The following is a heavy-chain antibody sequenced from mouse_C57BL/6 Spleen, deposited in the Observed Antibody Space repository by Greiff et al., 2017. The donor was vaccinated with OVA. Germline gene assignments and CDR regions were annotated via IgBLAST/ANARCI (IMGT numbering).Heavy chain of an antibody. Sequence: QVQLKQSGAELVKPGASVKLSCKASGSTFTEYTIHWVKQRSGQGLEWIGWFYPGSGSIKYNEKFKDKATLTADKSSSTVYMELSRLTSEDSAVYFCARHEEVYYGYDKEDYFDYWGQGTTLTVSS. CDR3: ARHEEVYYGYDKEDYFDY. CDR1: GSTFTEYT. D-gene: IGHD2-2*01. J-gene: IGHJ2*01. CDR2: FYPGSGSI. V-gene: IGHV1-62-2*01.